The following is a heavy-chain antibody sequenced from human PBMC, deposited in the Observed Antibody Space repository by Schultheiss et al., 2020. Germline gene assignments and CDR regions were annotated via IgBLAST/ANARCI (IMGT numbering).Heavy chain of an antibody. CDR3: ARSVEWLRPYFDY. Sequence: SQTLSLTCTVSGGSVSSGSHFWSWIRQPPGKGLEWIGYVYYRGSTNYNPSLRGRVTISVDTSKNQFSLKLSSVTAADTAVYYCARSVEWLRPYFDYWGQGTLVTVSS. CDR2: VYYRGST. CDR1: GGSVSSGSHF. J-gene: IGHJ4*02. V-gene: IGHV4-61*01. D-gene: IGHD5-12*01.